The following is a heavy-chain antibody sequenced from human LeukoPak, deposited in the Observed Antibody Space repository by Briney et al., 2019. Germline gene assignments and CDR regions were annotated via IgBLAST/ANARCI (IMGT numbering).Heavy chain of an antibody. CDR2: ISGSGGST. J-gene: IGHJ4*02. V-gene: IGHV3-23*01. CDR3: AKNGYSSSWYPDY. CDR1: GFTFSSYA. Sequence: PGGSLRLSCAASGFTFSSYAMSWVRQAPGKGLEWVSAISGSGGSTYYADSVKGRFTISRDNSKNTLYLQMNSLRTEDTAVYYCAKNGYSSSWYPDYWGQGTLVTVSS. D-gene: IGHD6-13*01.